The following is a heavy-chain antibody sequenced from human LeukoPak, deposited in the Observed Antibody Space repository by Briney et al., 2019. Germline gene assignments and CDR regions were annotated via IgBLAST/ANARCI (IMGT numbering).Heavy chain of an antibody. J-gene: IGHJ4*02. D-gene: IGHD2-15*01. CDR2: VIPIFGTA. Sequence: GASVKVSCKASGGTFSSYAISWVRQAPGQGLEWMGGVIPIFGTANYAQKSQGRVTITADESTSTAYMELSSLRSEDTAVYYCAVRYCSGGSCYSGHDYWGQGTLVTVSS. V-gene: IGHV1-69*13. CDR3: AVRYCSGGSCYSGHDY. CDR1: GGTFSSYA.